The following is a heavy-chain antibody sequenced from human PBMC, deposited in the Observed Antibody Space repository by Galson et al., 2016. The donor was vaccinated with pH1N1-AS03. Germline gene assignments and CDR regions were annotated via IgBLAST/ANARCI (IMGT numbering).Heavy chain of an antibody. J-gene: IGHJ4*02. Sequence: SETLSLTCEVSGDSISNTIWWTWVRQPPGKGLEWIGEISHSGSTNYNPSLKSRVTTSIDWSKNQLSLHLTSITAADMAVYYCARLSGMVPTEYYFASWGQGTLVAVSS. CDR3: ARLSGMVPTEYYFAS. CDR2: ISHSGST. V-gene: IGHV4-4*02. D-gene: IGHD3-3*01. CDR1: GDSISNTIW.